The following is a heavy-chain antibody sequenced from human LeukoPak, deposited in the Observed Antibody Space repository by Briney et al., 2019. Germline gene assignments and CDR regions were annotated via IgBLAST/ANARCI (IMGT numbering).Heavy chain of an antibody. CDR1: GYNFTNFW. J-gene: IGHJ3*02. Sequence: GESLKISCKGFGYNFTNFWTGWVRQMPGKGLEWMGVINPADSETRYSPSFQGPVTISADKSMNTAYLQWTTVQASDTAMYYCARQRCVSGRCYHTNVFDIWGQGTMVTISS. CDR2: INPADSET. V-gene: IGHV5-51*01. CDR3: ARQRCVSGRCYHTNVFDI. D-gene: IGHD2-15*01.